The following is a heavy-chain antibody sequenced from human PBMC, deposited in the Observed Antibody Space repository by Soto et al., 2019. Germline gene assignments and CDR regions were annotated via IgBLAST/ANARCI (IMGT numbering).Heavy chain of an antibody. CDR2: IYYSGRT. CDR1: GGSMRDYF. D-gene: IGHD4-17*01. V-gene: IGHV4-59*01. J-gene: IGHJ4*02. Sequence: EPLSLTCTGSGGSMRDYFWTWIRQPPGKGLEWIGYIYYSGRTNYNPSLRSRVSISVDTSKNHFSLQLRSVTAADTAVYYCARVGGDDFGDSGGFDYWGQGTLVTVSS. CDR3: ARVGGDDFGDSGGFDY.